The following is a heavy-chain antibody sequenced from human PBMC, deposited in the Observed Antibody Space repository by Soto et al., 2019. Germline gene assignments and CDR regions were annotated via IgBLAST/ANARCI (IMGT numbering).Heavy chain of an antibody. CDR2: VYQSGTT. J-gene: IGHJ4*02. CDR1: GASIRTSSDF. CDR3: ARQPESTSYFDY. Sequence: SETLSLTCSVSGASIRTSSDFWGWIRQAPGKGLEWIGNVYQSGTTRLNPSLKSRVSIFVDRSKNQFSLELNSATAADRAVYYCARQPESTSYFDYWGQGILVTVSS. D-gene: IGHD2-2*01. V-gene: IGHV4-39*01.